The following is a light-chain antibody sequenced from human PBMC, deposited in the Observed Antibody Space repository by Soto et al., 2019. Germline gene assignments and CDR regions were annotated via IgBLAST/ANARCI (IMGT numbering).Light chain of an antibody. CDR2: EDT. J-gene: IGLJ2*01. CDR3: CSYADSPTYVL. V-gene: IGLV2-23*01. Sequence: QSALTQPASVSGSPGQSITISCNGTSSDVGSFHLVSWYQQHPGKAPKLMIYEDTKRPSGVSNRFSGSKSGNTASLTISGLQAEDEADYYCCSYADSPTYVLFGGGTQLTVL. CDR1: SSDVGSFHL.